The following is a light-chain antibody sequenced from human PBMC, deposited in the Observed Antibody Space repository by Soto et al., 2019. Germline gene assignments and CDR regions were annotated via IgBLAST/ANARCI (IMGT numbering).Light chain of an antibody. V-gene: IGKV3-11*01. CDR3: QQRSNWPRT. CDR1: QSVSSY. CDR2: DAS. J-gene: IGKJ2*01. Sequence: EIVLTQSPATLSLSPGERATLSCRASQSVSSYLAWYQQTPGQAPRLLIYDASNRATGIPARFSGSGSGTDFTLTISSLEPEDFAVYYCQQRSNWPRTFGHGTKLEIK.